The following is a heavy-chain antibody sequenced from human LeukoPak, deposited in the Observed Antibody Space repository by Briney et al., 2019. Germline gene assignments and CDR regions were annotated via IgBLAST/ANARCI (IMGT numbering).Heavy chain of an antibody. D-gene: IGHD3-22*01. Sequence: TGGSLRLSCAASGFTFSSYAMHWVRQAPGKGLEWVSAISGSGGSTYYADSVKGRFTISRDNSKNTLYLQMNSLRAEDTAVYYCAKASAMIVVVSKHFDYWGQGTLVTVSS. J-gene: IGHJ4*02. CDR3: AKASAMIVVVSKHFDY. CDR2: ISGSGGST. V-gene: IGHV3-23*01. CDR1: GFTFSSYA.